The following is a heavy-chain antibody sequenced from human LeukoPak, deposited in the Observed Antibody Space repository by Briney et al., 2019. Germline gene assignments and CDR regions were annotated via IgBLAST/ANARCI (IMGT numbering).Heavy chain of an antibody. CDR2: IIPILGIA. CDR1: GGTFSSYA. CDR3: ARDPRSYYYDSSGYNNWFDP. J-gene: IGHJ5*02. V-gene: IGHV1-69*04. D-gene: IGHD3-22*01. Sequence: SVKVSCTASGGTFSSYAISWVRQAPGQGLEWMGRIIPILGIANYAQKFQGRVTITADKSTSTAYMELSSLRSEDTAVFYCARDPRSYYYDSSGYNNWFDPWGQGTLVTVSS.